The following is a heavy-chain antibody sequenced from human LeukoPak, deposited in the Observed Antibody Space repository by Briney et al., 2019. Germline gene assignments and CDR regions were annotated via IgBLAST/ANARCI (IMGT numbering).Heavy chain of an antibody. V-gene: IGHV3-74*01. CDR1: GFTFSKYW. J-gene: IGHJ4*02. D-gene: IGHD6-19*01. CDR3: ATRQWLAPPPDS. Sequence: GGSLRLSCAASGFTFSKYWMLWVRQAPGKGRESVSRINTDGTVTTYADSVKGRFTVSRDNADNTMFLQMNSVRDEDTAVYYCATRQWLAPPPDSWGQGTPVTVSS. CDR2: INTDGTVT.